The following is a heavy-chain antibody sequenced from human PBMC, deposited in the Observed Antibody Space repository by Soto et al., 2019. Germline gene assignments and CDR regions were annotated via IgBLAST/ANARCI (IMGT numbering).Heavy chain of an antibody. CDR3: ARASGAEDY. Sequence: QLQLQESGSGLVKPSQTLSLNCTVSGGSISSGAFSWSWIRQPPGKGLEWIAYIYPSGSAYYDPSLKIRATIWIQRSTNQFYLNLGPVTAADTAVYFCARASGAEDYWGQGTLVTVSS. V-gene: IGHV4-30-2*01. CDR1: GGSISSGAFS. J-gene: IGHJ4*02. D-gene: IGHD4-17*01. CDR2: IYPSGSA.